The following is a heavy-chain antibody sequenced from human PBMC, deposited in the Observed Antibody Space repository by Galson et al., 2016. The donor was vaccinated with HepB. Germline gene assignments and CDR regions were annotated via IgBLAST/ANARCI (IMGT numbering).Heavy chain of an antibody. Sequence: PALVKPTQTLTLTCTFSGFSLSTSGMGVGWIRQPPGKALEWLAHIYLDAYKRYSPSLKSRLTLTKDTSKNQVVLTMTNMYPVDTTTYYCAHKDYSSSWVGGFEYWGQGTLVTVSS. V-gene: IGHV2-5*02. D-gene: IGHD6-19*01. CDR1: GFSLSTSGMG. CDR3: AHKDYSSSWVGGFEY. CDR2: IYLDAYK. J-gene: IGHJ4*02.